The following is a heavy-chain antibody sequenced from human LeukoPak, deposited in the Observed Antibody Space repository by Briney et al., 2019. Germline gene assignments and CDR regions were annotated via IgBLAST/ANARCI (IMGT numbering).Heavy chain of an antibody. J-gene: IGHJ4*02. CDR1: GFTFSSYG. CDR2: ISGSGGST. Sequence: PGGSLRLSCAASGFTFSSYGMSWVRQAPGKGLEWVSAISGSGGSTYYADSVKGRFTISRDNSKNTLYLQMNSPRAEDTAVYYCAKDRGSWITANGYWGQGTLVTLSS. CDR3: AKDRGSWITANGY. D-gene: IGHD5-18*01. V-gene: IGHV3-23*01.